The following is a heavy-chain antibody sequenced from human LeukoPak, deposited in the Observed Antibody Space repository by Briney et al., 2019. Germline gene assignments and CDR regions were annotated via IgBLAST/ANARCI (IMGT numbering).Heavy chain of an antibody. D-gene: IGHD2-2*01. Sequence: GGSLRLSCAASGFTFSSFAMSWVRQAPGKGLEWVSAISGSGGSTYYADSVKGRFTISRDNSKNTLYLQMNSLTAEDTALYYCAKAAYCSSTSCPLDYWGQGTLVTVSS. CDR1: GFTFSSFA. CDR2: ISGSGGST. V-gene: IGHV3-23*01. CDR3: AKAAYCSSTSCPLDY. J-gene: IGHJ4*02.